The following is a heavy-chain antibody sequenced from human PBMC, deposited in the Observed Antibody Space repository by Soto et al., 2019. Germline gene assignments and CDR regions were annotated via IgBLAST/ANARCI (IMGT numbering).Heavy chain of an antibody. CDR3: ARDLEYYYGSGTNWFDP. CDR1: GGSISSSNW. D-gene: IGHD3-10*01. CDR2: IYHSGST. J-gene: IGHJ5*02. V-gene: IGHV4-4*02. Sequence: SETLSLSCAVSGGSISSSNWWSCVRQPPGKGLEWIGEIYHSGSTNYNPSLKSRVTISVDKSKNQFSLKLSSVTAADTAVYYCARDLEYYYGSGTNWFDPWGQGTLVTVSS.